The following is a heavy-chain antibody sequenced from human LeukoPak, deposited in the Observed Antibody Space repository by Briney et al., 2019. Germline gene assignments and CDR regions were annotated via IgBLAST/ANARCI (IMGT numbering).Heavy chain of an antibody. Sequence: GGSLRLSWAALGLTFNNYGMHGVRKAPGKGREGGAFIRYDGSNKYYVDSVKGRFTISRDNSKSTLSLQMNSLRAEDTAVYYCGKDIHYSSSSVEYWGQGTLVTVSS. CDR3: GKDIHYSSSSVEY. CDR2: IRYDGSNK. V-gene: IGHV3-30*02. D-gene: IGHD6-6*01. J-gene: IGHJ4*02. CDR1: GLTFNNYG.